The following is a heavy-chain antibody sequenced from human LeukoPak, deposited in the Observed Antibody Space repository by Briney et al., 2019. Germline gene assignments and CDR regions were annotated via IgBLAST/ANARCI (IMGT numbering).Heavy chain of an antibody. CDR3: ARDLKAAAGTVY. Sequence: ASVKVSCKASGYTFTGYYMHWVRQAPGQGLEWMGRINPNNGGTNYAQKFQGRVTMTRDTSISTAYMELSRLRSDDTAVYYCARDLKAAAGTVYWGQGTLVTVSS. CDR2: INPNNGGT. J-gene: IGHJ4*02. CDR1: GYTFTGYY. V-gene: IGHV1-2*06. D-gene: IGHD6-13*01.